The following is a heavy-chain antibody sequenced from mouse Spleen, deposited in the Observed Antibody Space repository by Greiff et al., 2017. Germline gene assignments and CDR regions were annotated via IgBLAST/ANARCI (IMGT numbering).Heavy chain of an antibody. CDR1: GFTFSDYY. J-gene: IGHJ4*01. V-gene: IGHV5-12*01. CDR3: ARQRDFYAMDY. D-gene: IGHD3-3*01. Sequence: EVMLVESGGGLVQPGGSLKLSCAPSGFTFSDYYMYWVRQTPEKRLEWVAYISNGGGSTYYPDTVKGRFTISRDNAKNTLYLQMSRLKSEDTAMYYCARQRDFYAMDYWGQGTSVTVSS. CDR2: ISNGGGST.